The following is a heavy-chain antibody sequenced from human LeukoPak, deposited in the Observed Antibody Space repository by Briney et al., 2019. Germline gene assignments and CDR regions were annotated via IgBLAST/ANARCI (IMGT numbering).Heavy chain of an antibody. V-gene: IGHV5-51*01. Sequence: GESLKISCKGSGYSFTSYWIGWVRQMPGKGLEWMGIIDTRYSPSFQGQVTISADKSISTAYLQWSSLKASDTAMYYCASGPYYGSGSSVDYWGQGPLVTVSS. CDR3: ASGPYYGSGSSVDY. CDR2: IDT. D-gene: IGHD3-10*01. CDR1: GYSFTSYW. J-gene: IGHJ4*02.